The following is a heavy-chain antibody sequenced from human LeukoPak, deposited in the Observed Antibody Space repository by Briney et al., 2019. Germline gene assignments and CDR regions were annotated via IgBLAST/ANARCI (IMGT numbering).Heavy chain of an antibody. CDR3: TRRRNYLSHFDY. J-gene: IGHJ4*02. V-gene: IGHV4-31*03. CDR1: GGSISSGGYY. CDR2: IYYSGST. Sequence: PSETLSLTCTVSGGSISSGGYYWSWIRQHPGKGLEWIGYIYYSGSTYYNPSLKSRVTISVDTSKNQFPLKLSSVTAADTAVYYCTRRRNYLSHFDYWGQGTLVTVSS. D-gene: IGHD1-7*01.